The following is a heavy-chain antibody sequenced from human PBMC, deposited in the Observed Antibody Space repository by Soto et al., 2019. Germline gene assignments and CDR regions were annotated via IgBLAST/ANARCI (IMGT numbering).Heavy chain of an antibody. CDR2: IYYSGST. CDR3: ARHVNPWAQGAFDI. Sequence: QLQLQESGPGLVKPSETLSLTCTVSGGSISSSSYYWGWIRQPPGKGLEWIVSIYYSGSTYYNPSLRRRVTISVDTSKNQSSLKLSSVTAADTAVYYCARHVNPWAQGAFDIWGQGTMVTVSS. D-gene: IGHD7-27*01. V-gene: IGHV4-39*01. J-gene: IGHJ3*02. CDR1: GGSISSSSYY.